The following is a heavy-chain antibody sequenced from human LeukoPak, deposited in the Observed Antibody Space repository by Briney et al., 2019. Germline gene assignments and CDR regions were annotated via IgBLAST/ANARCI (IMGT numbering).Heavy chain of an antibody. CDR3: ARGRVVPAATSRKYYFDY. Sequence: SETLSLTCAVYGGSFSGYYWSWIRQPPGKGLEWIGEINHSGSTNYNPSLKSRVTISVDTSKNQFSLKLSSVTAADTAVYYCARGRVVPAATSRKYYFDYWGQGTLVTVSS. J-gene: IGHJ4*02. CDR1: GGSFSGYY. V-gene: IGHV4-34*01. CDR2: INHSGST. D-gene: IGHD2-2*01.